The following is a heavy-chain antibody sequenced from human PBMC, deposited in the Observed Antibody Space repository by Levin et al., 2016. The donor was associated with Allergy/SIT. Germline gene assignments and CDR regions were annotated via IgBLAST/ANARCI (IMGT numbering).Heavy chain of an antibody. Sequence: SETLSLTCTVSGGSISSYYWSWIRQPPGKGLEWIGYIYYSGSTNYNPSLKSRVTISVDTSKNQFSLKLSSVTAADTAVYYCARHVPTLDYGMDVWGQGTTVTVSS. CDR1: GGSISSYY. CDR2: IYYSGST. J-gene: IGHJ6*02. D-gene: IGHD3-10*02. V-gene: IGHV4-59*08. CDR3: ARHVPTLDYGMDV.